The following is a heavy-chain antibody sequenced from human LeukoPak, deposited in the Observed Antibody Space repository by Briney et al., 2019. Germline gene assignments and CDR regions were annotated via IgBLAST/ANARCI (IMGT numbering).Heavy chain of an antibody. Sequence: SETLSLTCSVSDDSITMYYWTWIRQPPGKGLEWIGYVDHTGSTNFNPSLNGRVSISRDTTKNLFSLRLRSVTAADTAVYYCARGQGATVPQVGKNWFGPWGQGTRVIVSS. CDR2: VDHTGST. CDR3: ARGQGATVPQVGKNWFGP. J-gene: IGHJ5*02. V-gene: IGHV4-59*12. CDR1: DDSITMYY. D-gene: IGHD1-26*01.